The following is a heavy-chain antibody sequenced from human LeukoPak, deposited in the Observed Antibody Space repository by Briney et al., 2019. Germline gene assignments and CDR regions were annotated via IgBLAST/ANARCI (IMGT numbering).Heavy chain of an antibody. D-gene: IGHD6-6*01. CDR1: GYTFTSYY. J-gene: IGHJ5*02. Sequence: ASVKVSCKASGYTFTSYYMHWVRQAPGQGLEWMGIINPSGGSTSYAQKFQGRVTMTRDMSTSTVYMELSSLRSEDRAVYYCARGRRVAALVRGGWFDPWGQGTLVTVSS. CDR2: INPSGGST. V-gene: IGHV1-46*01. CDR3: ARGRRVAALVRGGWFDP.